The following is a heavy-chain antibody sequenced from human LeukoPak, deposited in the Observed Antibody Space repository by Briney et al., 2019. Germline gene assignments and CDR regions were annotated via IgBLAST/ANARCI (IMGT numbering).Heavy chain of an antibody. D-gene: IGHD3-22*01. CDR3: ARLYYYYDSSGYYYAGYYFDY. Sequence: SETLSLTCTVSGGSISSYYWSWIRQPPGKGLEWIGYIYYSGGTNYNPSLKSRVTISVDTSKNQFSLKLSSVTAADTAVYYCARLYYYYDSSGYYYAGYYFDYWGQGTLVTVSS. J-gene: IGHJ4*02. CDR1: GGSISSYY. V-gene: IGHV4-59*08. CDR2: IYYSGGT.